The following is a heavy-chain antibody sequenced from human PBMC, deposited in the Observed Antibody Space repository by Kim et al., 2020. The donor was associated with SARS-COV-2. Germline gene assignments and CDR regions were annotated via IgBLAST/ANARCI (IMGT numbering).Heavy chain of an antibody. D-gene: IGHD1-20*01. CDR3: ARGGHDFRYLDL. Sequence: SETLSLICSVYGGSSSGYYWNWIRQPPGKGLEWIGEISPSGTTHYNPSLESRVTISADTSMQQFSLRLRSVTAADTAMYYCARGGHDFRYLDLWGRGTLVSVSS. CDR1: GGSSSGYY. CDR2: ISPSGTT. V-gene: IGHV4-34*01. J-gene: IGHJ2*01.